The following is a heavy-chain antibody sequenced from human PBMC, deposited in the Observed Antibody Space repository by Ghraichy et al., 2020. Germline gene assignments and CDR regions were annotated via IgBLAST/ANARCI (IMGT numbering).Heavy chain of an antibody. V-gene: IGHV4-39*01. CDR1: GGSISSSSYY. D-gene: IGHD3-22*01. CDR3: ARLRYYDSSGYYHEYWYFVL. CDR2: IYYSGST. Sequence: SQTLSLTCTVSGGSISSSSYYWGWIRQPPGKGLEWIGSIYYSGSTYYNPSLKSRVTISVDTSKNQFSLKLSSVTAADTAVYYCARLRYYDSSGYYHEYWYFVLWGRGTLVTVSS. J-gene: IGHJ2*01.